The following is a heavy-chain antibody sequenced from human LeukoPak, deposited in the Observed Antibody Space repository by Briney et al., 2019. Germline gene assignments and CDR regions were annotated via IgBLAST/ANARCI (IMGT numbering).Heavy chain of an antibody. Sequence: ASVKVSCKASGYTFIVHYMHWVRQAPGQGLEWMGWIKPSSGATNYAQKFRGRVTMTRDTANRTSYMELSRLRSDDTALYYCASCYYDSSGYYYFDYWGQGTLVTVSS. J-gene: IGHJ4*02. D-gene: IGHD3-22*01. V-gene: IGHV1-2*02. CDR2: IKPSSGAT. CDR1: GYTFIVHY. CDR3: ASCYYDSSGYYYFDY.